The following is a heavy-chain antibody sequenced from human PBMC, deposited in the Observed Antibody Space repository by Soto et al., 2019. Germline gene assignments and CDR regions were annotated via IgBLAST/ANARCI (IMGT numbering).Heavy chain of an antibody. CDR2: INHSGST. Sequence: SETLSLTCAVYGGSFSGYYWSWIRQPPGKGLEWIGEINHSGSTNYNPSLKSRVTISVDTSKSQFSLKLSSVTAADTAVSYCARGTRGSWSTPNWFDPWGQGTLVTVSS. J-gene: IGHJ5*02. V-gene: IGHV4-34*01. D-gene: IGHD6-13*01. CDR1: GGSFSGYY. CDR3: ARGTRGSWSTPNWFDP.